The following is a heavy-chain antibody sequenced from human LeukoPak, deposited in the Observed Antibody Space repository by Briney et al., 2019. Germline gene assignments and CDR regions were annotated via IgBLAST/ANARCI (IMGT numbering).Heavy chain of an antibody. D-gene: IGHD1-26*01. J-gene: IGHJ4*02. Sequence: GGSLRLSCAASGFTFSDYALGWVRQAPGRGLEWVATLSGSGAGTYYSDSVQGRFTISRDNSKRTLYLQMNSLRVEDTAVYYCAKGRSGSCYSDSDYWGQGTLVTVSS. CDR2: LSGSGAGT. V-gene: IGHV3-23*01. CDR1: GFTFSDYA. CDR3: AKGRSGSCYSDSDY.